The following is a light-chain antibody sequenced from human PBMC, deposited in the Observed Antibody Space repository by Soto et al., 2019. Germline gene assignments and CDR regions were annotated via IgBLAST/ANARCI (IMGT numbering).Light chain of an antibody. V-gene: IGKV1-39*01. CDR2: AAS. J-gene: IGKJ1*01. CDR3: QQSYSAPPTT. Sequence: DIQMTQSPSSLSASVGDRVTITCRASQSISSYLNWYQQKPGKAPKLLISAASSLQSGVPSRFSGSGSGTDFTLTISSLQPEDFATYYCQQSYSAPPTTFGRGTKVEIK. CDR1: QSISSY.